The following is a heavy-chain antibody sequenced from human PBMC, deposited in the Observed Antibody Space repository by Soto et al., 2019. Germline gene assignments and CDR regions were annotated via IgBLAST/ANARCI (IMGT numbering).Heavy chain of an antibody. CDR2: TKRDASET. V-gene: IGHV3-7*01. D-gene: IGHD4-17*01. Sequence: GSLRLSCEGSGFNFSSYWMHWVRQAPGKGLEWVANTKRDASETYYADSVKGRFTISRDNTKNSLYLQMNSLRVEDTAVYYCARPPVKGIHVWGQGTTGTVSS. CDR3: ARPPVKGIHV. J-gene: IGHJ6*02. CDR1: GFNFSSYW.